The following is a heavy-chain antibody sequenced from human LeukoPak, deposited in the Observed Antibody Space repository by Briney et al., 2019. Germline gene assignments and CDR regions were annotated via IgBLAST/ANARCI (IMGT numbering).Heavy chain of an antibody. D-gene: IGHD3-10*01. J-gene: IGHJ6*02. V-gene: IGHV4-59*12. CDR3: ARTNRITMVRVYYYYGMDV. Sequence: SKTLSLTCTVSGGSISSYYWSWIRQPPGKGLEWIGYIYYSGSTNYNPSLKSRVTISVDTSKNQFSLKLSSVTAADTAVYYCARTNRITMVRVYYYYGMDVWGQGTTVTVSS. CDR2: IYYSGST. CDR1: GGSISSYY.